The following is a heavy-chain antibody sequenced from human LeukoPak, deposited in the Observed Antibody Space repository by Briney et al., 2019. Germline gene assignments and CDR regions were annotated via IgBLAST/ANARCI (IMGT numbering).Heavy chain of an antibody. D-gene: IGHD4-23*01. V-gene: IGHV4-39*01. Sequence: PSETLSLTCTVAGGSISSSSYYWGWIRQPPGKGLEWIGSIYYSGSTYYNPSLKSRVTISVDTSKNQFSLKLSSVTAADTAVYYCARHSVFSRGYGGISSGGYFDYWGQGTLVTVSS. CDR1: GGSISSSSYY. CDR2: IYYSGST. CDR3: ARHSVFSRGYGGISSGGYFDY. J-gene: IGHJ4*02.